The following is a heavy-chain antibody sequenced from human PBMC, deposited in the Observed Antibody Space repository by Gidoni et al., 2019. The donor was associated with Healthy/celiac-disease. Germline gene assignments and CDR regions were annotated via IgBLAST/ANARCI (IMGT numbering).Heavy chain of an antibody. Sequence: QVQLAVSGAEVKKPGARVTVCCKSSRYTFTSYDIPWVRQDTGQGLEWMGWMNPSSGNTGYAQKCQGRVTMTRNTSIRTAYMELSSLRSEDTSVDYGARGTSGFFDYWGQGTLVTVSS. CDR1: RYTFTSYD. V-gene: IGHV1-8*01. J-gene: IGHJ4*02. CDR2: MNPSSGNT. CDR3: ARGTSGFFDY.